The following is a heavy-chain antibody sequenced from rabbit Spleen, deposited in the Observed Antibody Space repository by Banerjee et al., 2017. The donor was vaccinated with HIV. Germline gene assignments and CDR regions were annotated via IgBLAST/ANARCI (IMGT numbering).Heavy chain of an antibody. J-gene: IGHJ4*01. D-gene: IGHD8-1*01. CDR3: ARDAGRGDYIDGVFNL. V-gene: IGHV1S45*01. Sequence: QEQLEESGGDLVKPEGSLTLTCTASGFSFSSSYWLCWVRQAPGKGLEWIACIYAGSSGSTYYATWAKGRFTISKTSSTTVTLQMTSLTAADTATYFCARDAGRGDYIDGVFNLWGPGTLVTVS. CDR1: GFSFSSSYW. CDR2: IYAGSSGST.